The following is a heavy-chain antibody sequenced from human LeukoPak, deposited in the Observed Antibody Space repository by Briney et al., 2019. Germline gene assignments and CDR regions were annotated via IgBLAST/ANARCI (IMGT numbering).Heavy chain of an antibody. D-gene: IGHD2-2*01. V-gene: IGHV3-23*01. CDR3: AGDADPEYQLPAYYGMDV. CDR1: GFTFSSYA. J-gene: IGHJ6*02. Sequence: GGSLRLSCAASGFTFSSYAMSWVRQAPGKGLEWVSAISGSGGSTYYADSVKGRFTISRDNSKNTLYLQMNSLRAEDTAVYYCAGDADPEYQLPAYYGMDVWGQGTTVTVSS. CDR2: ISGSGGST.